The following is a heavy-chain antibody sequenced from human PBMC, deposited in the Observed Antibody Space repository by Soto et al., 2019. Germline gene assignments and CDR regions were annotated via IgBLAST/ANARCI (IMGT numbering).Heavy chain of an antibody. D-gene: IGHD3-16*02. CDR3: ARRHRSAFAF. Sequence: SETLSLTCTVSGGSVSSGSYYWSWIRQPPGKGLEWIGYIYYSGSTNYNPSLKSRVTISVDTSKNQFSLKLSSVTAADTAVYYCARRHRSAFAFWGQGTLVTVSS. V-gene: IGHV4-61*01. J-gene: IGHJ3*01. CDR1: GGSVSSGSYY. CDR2: IYYSGST.